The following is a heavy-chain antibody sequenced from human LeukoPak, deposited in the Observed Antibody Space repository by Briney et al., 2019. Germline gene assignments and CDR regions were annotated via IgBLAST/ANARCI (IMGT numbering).Heavy chain of an antibody. V-gene: IGHV3-23*01. CDR1: GFTFTSYA. CDR3: AKDLGIAAVGTVY. CDR2: ITVSGDST. J-gene: IGHJ4*02. Sequence: GGSLRLSCAASGFTFTSYAMTWVRQAPGKGLEWVSTITVSGDSTYYADSVKGRFTISRDNSQNTLYLQMNSLGAEDTAVYYCAKDLGIAAVGTVYWGQGTLVTVSS. D-gene: IGHD6-13*01.